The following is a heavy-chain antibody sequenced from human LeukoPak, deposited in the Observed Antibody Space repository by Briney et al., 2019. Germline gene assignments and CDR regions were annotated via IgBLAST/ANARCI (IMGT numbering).Heavy chain of an antibody. D-gene: IGHD2-21*02. J-gene: IGHJ4*02. Sequence: GGSLRLSCAVSGFTFSSYATSWVRQAPGKGLEWVSVISGDGGSTYYADSVKGRFTIPRDNSKNTMYLQMNSLRAEDTAVYYCAEDRGGDMGGFDYWGQGTLVAVSS. CDR1: GFTFSSYA. CDR3: AEDRGGDMGGFDY. CDR2: ISGDGGST. V-gene: IGHV3-23*01.